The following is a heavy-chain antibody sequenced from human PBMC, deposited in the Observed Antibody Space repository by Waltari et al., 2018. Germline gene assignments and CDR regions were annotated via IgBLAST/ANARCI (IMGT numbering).Heavy chain of an antibody. Sequence: QVQLQESGPGLVKPSETLSLTCTVSGGSISSYYWSWIRQPAGKGLEWIGRIYTSGSPNYNPSLKSRVTMSVDTSKNQFSLKLSSVTAADTAVYYCARDGGSPSHYYYYYYMDVWGKGTTVTISS. CDR2: IYTSGSP. V-gene: IGHV4-4*07. CDR3: ARDGGSPSHYYYYYYMDV. D-gene: IGHD1-26*01. J-gene: IGHJ6*03. CDR1: GGSISSYY.